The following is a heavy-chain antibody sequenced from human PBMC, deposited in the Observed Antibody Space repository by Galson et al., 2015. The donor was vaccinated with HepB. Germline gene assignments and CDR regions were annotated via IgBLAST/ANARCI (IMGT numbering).Heavy chain of an antibody. V-gene: IGHV1-46*03. J-gene: IGHJ5*02. CDR2: INPSGGST. Sequence: SVKVSCKASGYTFTSYYMHWVRQAPGQGLEWMGIINPSGGSTSYAQKFQGRVTMTRDTSTSTVYMELSSLRSEDTAVYYCARGITGTTPGRGWFDPWGQGTLVTVSS. CDR1: GYTFTSYY. D-gene: IGHD1-7*01. CDR3: ARGITGTTPGRGWFDP.